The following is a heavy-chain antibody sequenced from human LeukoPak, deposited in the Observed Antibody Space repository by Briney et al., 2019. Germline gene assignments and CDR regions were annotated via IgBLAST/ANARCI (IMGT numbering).Heavy chain of an antibody. Sequence: GASVKVSCKASGYTFTGYYMHWVRQAPGQGLEWMGGIIPIFGTANYAQKFQGRVTITADESTSTAYMELSSLRSEDTAVYYCARSGAMVFGTYYYYMDVWGKGTTVTISS. D-gene: IGHD5-18*01. CDR3: ARSGAMVFGTYYYYMDV. CDR1: GYTFTGYY. J-gene: IGHJ6*03. V-gene: IGHV1-69*13. CDR2: IIPIFGTA.